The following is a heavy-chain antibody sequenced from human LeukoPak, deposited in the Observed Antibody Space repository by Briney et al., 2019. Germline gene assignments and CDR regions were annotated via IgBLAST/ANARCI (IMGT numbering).Heavy chain of an antibody. CDR1: GGSISSGGYY. V-gene: IGHV4-31*03. J-gene: IGHJ5*02. CDR2: IYYSGST. CDR3: AKDLNYDFWSGLGWFDP. D-gene: IGHD3-3*01. Sequence: SETLSLTCTVSGGSISSGGYYWSWIRQHPGKGLEWIGYIYYSGSTYYNPSLKSRVTISVDTSKNQFSLKLSSVTAEDTAVYYCAKDLNYDFWSGLGWFDPWGQGTLVTVSS.